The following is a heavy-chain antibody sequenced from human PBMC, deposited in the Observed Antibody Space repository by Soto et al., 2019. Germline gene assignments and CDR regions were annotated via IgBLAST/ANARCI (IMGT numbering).Heavy chain of an antibody. CDR1: GFTFTTYA. D-gene: IGHD4-17*01. J-gene: IGHJ4*02. CDR2: ISSSGDIP. V-gene: IGHV3-23*01. CDR3: AKVNSIVGDGDHDY. Sequence: EVQLLESGGGLVQPGGSLRLSCAASGFTFTTYAMSWVRQPPGKGLEWVSGISSSGDIPYYADSVKGRFSISRDQSKKAVYLQMNSLRAEDTALYYCAKVNSIVGDGDHDYWGQGTLVSVSS.